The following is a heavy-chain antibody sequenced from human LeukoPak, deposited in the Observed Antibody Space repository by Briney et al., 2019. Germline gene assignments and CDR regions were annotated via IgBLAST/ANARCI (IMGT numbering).Heavy chain of an antibody. CDR2: IIPIFGTA. Sequence: AVKVSCKASGGTFGSYAISWVRQAPVQGLEWMGGIIPIFGTANYAQKFQGRVTITADKSTSTAYMELSSLRSEDTAVYYCARDRGNYDLNGAFDIWGQGTMVTVSS. J-gene: IGHJ3*02. CDR1: GGTFGSYA. CDR3: ARDRGNYDLNGAFDI. V-gene: IGHV1-69*06. D-gene: IGHD3-3*01.